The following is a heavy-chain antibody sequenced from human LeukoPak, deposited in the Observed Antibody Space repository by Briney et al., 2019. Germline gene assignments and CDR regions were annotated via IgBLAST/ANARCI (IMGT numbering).Heavy chain of an antibody. CDR2: IYNSESI. Sequence: SETLSLTCTVSGGSINGYYWSWIRQPAGKGLEWIGRIYNSESINYNPSLKSRVTMSIDTSKSQFSLKPNSVTAADTAVYYCARDRSSSYTRDWFDPWGQGALVTVSS. V-gene: IGHV4-4*07. CDR3: ARDRSSSYTRDWFDP. CDR1: GGSINGYY. J-gene: IGHJ5*02. D-gene: IGHD6-13*01.